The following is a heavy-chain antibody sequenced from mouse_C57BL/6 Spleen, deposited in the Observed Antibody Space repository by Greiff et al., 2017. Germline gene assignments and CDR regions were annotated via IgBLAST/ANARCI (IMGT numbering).Heavy chain of an antibody. CDR1: GYTFTSYW. Sequence: QVQLQQPGAELVMPGASVKLSCKASGYTFTSYWMHWVKQRPGQGLEWIGEIDPSDSYTNYNQTFKGKSTMTVDKSSSTAYMQLSSLTSEDSDVYNCARRAYYSKDFDYWGQGTTLTVSS. J-gene: IGHJ2*01. D-gene: IGHD2-5*01. CDR2: IDPSDSYT. CDR3: ARRAYYSKDFDY. V-gene: IGHV1-69*01.